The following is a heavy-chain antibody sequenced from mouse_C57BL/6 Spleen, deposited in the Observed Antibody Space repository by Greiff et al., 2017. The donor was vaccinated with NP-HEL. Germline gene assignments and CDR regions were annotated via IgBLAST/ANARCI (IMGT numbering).Heavy chain of an antibody. Sequence: VLLQQSGTELVKPGASVKLSCKASGYTFTSYWMHWVKQRPGQGLEWIGNINPSNGGTNYNEKFKSKATLTVDKSSSTAYMQHSSLTSEDSAVYYGARCEVITTVVATSDYAMDYWGQGTSVTVSS. CDR1: GYTFTSYW. D-gene: IGHD1-1*01. V-gene: IGHV1-53*01. J-gene: IGHJ4*01. CDR3: ARCEVITTVVATSDYAMDY. CDR2: INPSNGGT.